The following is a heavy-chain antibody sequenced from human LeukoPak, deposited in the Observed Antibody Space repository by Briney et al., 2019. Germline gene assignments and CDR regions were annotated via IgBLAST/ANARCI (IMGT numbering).Heavy chain of an antibody. D-gene: IGHD4-17*01. Sequence: GGSLRLSCAGSGFAFDDYGMSWVRQAPGKGLEWVAGINWNAGRAAYADSVKGRFTISRDNAENSLYLQMNSLRAEDTALYYCAKGSDYGLSNFDYWGQGTLVTVSS. CDR3: AKGSDYGLSNFDY. J-gene: IGHJ4*02. CDR2: INWNAGRA. V-gene: IGHV3-20*04. CDR1: GFAFDDYG.